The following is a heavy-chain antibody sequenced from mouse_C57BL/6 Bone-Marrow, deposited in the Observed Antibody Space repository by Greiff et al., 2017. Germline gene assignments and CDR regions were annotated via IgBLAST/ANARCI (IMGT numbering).Heavy chain of an antibody. J-gene: IGHJ3*01. Sequence: QVQLQQPGAELVKPGASVKVSCKASGYTFTSYWMHWVKQRPGQGLEWLGRIHPSDSDTNYNQKFKGKATLTVDKSSSTAYMQLSSLTSEDSAVYYCAIRTASNVGFAYWGQGTLVTVSA. CDR3: AIRTASNVGFAY. CDR2: IHPSDSDT. V-gene: IGHV1-74*01. D-gene: IGHD1-2*01. CDR1: GYTFTSYW.